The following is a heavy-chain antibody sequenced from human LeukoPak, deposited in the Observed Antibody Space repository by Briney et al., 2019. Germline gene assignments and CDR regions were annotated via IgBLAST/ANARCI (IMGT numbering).Heavy chain of an antibody. CDR3: ARLEQRATFDY. CDR1: GGSFSGYY. CDR2: INHSGST. D-gene: IGHD1-26*01. V-gene: IGHV4-34*01. Sequence: PSETLSLTCAVYGGSFSGYYWSWIRQPPGKGLEWIGEINHSGSTYYNPSLKSRVTISVDTSKNQISLKLSSMTAADTAVYYCARLEQRATFDYWGQGTLVTVSS. J-gene: IGHJ4*02.